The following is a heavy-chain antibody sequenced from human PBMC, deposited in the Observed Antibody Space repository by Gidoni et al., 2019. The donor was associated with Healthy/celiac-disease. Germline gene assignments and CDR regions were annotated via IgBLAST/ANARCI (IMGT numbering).Heavy chain of an antibody. D-gene: IGHD2-2*01. CDR2: ISWNSGSI. CDR3: AGRYCSSTSCHGGFDY. Sequence: EVQLVESGGGLVQPGRSLRLSCAASGFTFDDYAMHWVRQAPGKGLEWVSGISWNSGSIGYADSVKGRFTISRDNAKNSLYLQMNSLRAEDTALYYCAGRYCSSTSCHGGFDYWGQGTLVTVSS. V-gene: IGHV3-9*01. J-gene: IGHJ4*02. CDR1: GFTFDDYA.